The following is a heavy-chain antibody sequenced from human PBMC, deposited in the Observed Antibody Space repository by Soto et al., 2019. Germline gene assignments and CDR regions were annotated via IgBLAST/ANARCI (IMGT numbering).Heavy chain of an antibody. J-gene: IGHJ4*02. CDR1: GDSITSGPYY. D-gene: IGHD2-15*01. CDR2: IYFRGNS. CDR3: ARSGGSNSWYGVFDF. Sequence: QVQLQESGPGLVKPSQTLSVTCTVSGDSITSGPYYWSWVRQLPGRGLEWIGYIYFRGNSYYNPSLKSRITIPLDRSKNQFSLELNSVTAADTAVYYCARSGGSNSWYGVFDFWGQGTLVNVSS. V-gene: IGHV4-31*03.